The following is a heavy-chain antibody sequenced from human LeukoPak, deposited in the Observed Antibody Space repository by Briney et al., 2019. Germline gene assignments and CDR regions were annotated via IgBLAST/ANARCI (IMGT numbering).Heavy chain of an antibody. J-gene: IGHJ4*02. CDR2: ISSSSSYI. Sequence: PGGSLRLSCAASGFTFSSYEMNWVRQAPGKGLEWVSSISSSSSYIYYADSVKGRFTISRDNAKNSLYLQMNSLRAEDTAVYYCARWGDSSGSPGLYWGQGTLVTVSS. V-gene: IGHV3-21*01. CDR3: ARWGDSSGSPGLY. D-gene: IGHD3-22*01. CDR1: GFTFSSYE.